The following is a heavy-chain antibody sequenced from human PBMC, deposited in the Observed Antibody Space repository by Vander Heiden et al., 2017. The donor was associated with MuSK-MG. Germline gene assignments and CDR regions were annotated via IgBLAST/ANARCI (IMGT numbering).Heavy chain of an antibody. D-gene: IGHD2-15*01. CDR1: GYTFNRYD. CDR2: LNPNRGRA. J-gene: IGHJ3*01. Sequence: QVQLVQSGAEVRKPGASVKVSCKASGYTFNRYDINWVRQAPGQGLEWVGWLNPNRGRAGSAQRFQGRVTFTRDKALSTVYMELTSLTSEDTPIYDGAREDNAFDLWVQGT. V-gene: IGHV1-8*01. CDR3: AREDNAFDL.